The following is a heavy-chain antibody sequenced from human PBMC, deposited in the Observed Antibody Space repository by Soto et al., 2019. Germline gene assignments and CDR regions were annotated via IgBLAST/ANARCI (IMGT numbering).Heavy chain of an antibody. CDR3: ARARAGDFWSGYPPGLGGMDV. CDR1: GGSISSSSYS. CDR2: LYYSGST. Sequence: PSETLSLTCTVSGGSISSSSYSWGWIRQPPGKGLEWIGSLYYSGSTYYNTSLKSRVTISLDTSKNQFSLKLSSVTAADTAVYYCARARAGDFWSGYPPGLGGMDVWGQGTTVTVSS. D-gene: IGHD3-3*01. J-gene: IGHJ6*02. V-gene: IGHV4-39*01.